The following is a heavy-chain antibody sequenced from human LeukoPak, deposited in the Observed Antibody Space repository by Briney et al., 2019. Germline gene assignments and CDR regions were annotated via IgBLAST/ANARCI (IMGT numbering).Heavy chain of an antibody. CDR3: AREDCSSTSCYFPFLGWFDP. V-gene: IGHV1-2*02. Sequence: ASVKVSCRASGYTFTGYYMHWVRQAPGQRLEWLGWINPNSGGTNYAQKFQGRVTMTRDTSISTAYMELSRLRSDDAAVYYCAREDCSSTSCYFPFLGWFDPWGQGTLVTVSS. CDR2: INPNSGGT. D-gene: IGHD2-2*01. J-gene: IGHJ5*02. CDR1: GYTFTGYY.